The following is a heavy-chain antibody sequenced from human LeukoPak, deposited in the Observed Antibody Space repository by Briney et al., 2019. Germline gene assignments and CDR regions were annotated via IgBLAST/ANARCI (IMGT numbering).Heavy chain of an antibody. CDR1: GGTFSSYA. J-gene: IGHJ5*02. D-gene: IGHD6-13*01. CDR3: ARSRGIAAAGTRWFDP. V-gene: IGHV1-2*02. Sequence: ASVKVSCKASGGTFSSYAISWVRQAPGQGLEWMGWINPNSGGTNYAQKFQGRVTMTRDTSISTAYMELSRLRSDDTAVYYCARSRGIAAAGTRWFDPWGQGTLVTVSS. CDR2: INPNSGGT.